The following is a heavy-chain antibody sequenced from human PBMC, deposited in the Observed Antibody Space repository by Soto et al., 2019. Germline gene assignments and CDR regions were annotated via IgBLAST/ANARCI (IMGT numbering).Heavy chain of an antibody. CDR3: ARDDFWSLQAPQDLLDI. D-gene: IGHD3-3*01. J-gene: IGHJ3*02. CDR1: GYTFTSYG. V-gene: IGHV1-18*01. CDR2: ISAYNGNT. Sequence: ASVKVSCKASGYTFTSYGTSWVRQAPGQGLEWMGWISAYNGNTNYAQKLQGRVTMTTDTSTSTAYMELRSLRSDDTAVYYCARDDFWSLQAPQDLLDIWGQGAMVTVSS.